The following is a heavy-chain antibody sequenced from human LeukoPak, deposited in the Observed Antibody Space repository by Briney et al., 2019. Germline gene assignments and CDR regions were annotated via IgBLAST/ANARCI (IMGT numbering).Heavy chain of an antibody. J-gene: IGHJ4*02. CDR2: IYTTGST. CDR1: GGSISSGSYY. V-gene: IGHV4-61*02. Sequence: KASETLSLTCTVSGGSISSGSYYWSWIRQPAGKGLDWIGRIYTTGSTNYNPSLKSRVTISVDTSKNQFSLKLSSVTAADTAVYYCAGLYGSGSYYGYWGQGTLVTVSS. CDR3: AGLYGSGSYYGY. D-gene: IGHD3-10*01.